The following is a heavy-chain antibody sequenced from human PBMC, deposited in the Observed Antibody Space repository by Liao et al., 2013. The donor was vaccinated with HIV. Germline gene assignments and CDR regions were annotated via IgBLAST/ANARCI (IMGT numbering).Heavy chain of an antibody. CDR2: FYTSGST. Sequence: QVQLQESGPGLVKPSQTLSLTCTVSGGSISNGTYYWIWIRQPAEKGLEWIGRFYTSGSTNYSPSLKSRVTISVDTSKNQFSLKLSSVTAADTAVYYCARLLGYCSSTSCPHAHWYFDLWGRGTLVTVSS. D-gene: IGHD2-2*01. J-gene: IGHJ2*01. CDR1: GGSISNGTYY. CDR3: ARLLGYCSSTSCPHAHWYFDL. V-gene: IGHV4-61*02.